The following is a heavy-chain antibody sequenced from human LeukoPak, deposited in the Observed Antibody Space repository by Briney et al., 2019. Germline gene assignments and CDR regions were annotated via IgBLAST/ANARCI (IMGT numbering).Heavy chain of an antibody. D-gene: IGHD1-26*01. CDR1: GFIFSDYY. V-gene: IGHV3-11*03. Sequence: GGSLRLSCAASGFIFSDYYMIWIRQAPGKGLEWISYISSSSSYTNYVDSVKGRFTISRDNAKNSLYLQMNSLRAEDTAVYYCARGGNYFRFDPWGQGTLVTVSS. CDR3: ARGGNYFRFDP. CDR2: ISSSSSYT. J-gene: IGHJ5*02.